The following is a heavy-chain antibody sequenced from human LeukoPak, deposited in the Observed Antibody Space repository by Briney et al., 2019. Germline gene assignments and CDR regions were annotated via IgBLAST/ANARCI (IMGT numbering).Heavy chain of an antibody. J-gene: IGHJ4*02. CDR1: GYTFTGYY. D-gene: IGHD6-13*01. V-gene: IGHV1-2*02. CDR2: INPNSGGT. CDR3: ARDSSSWYYAFDY. Sequence: ASVKVSCKASGYTFTGYYMHWVRQAPRQGLEWMGWINPNSGGTNYAQKFQGRVTMTRDTSISTAYMELSRLRSEDTAVYYCARDSSSWYYAFDYWGQGTLVTVSS.